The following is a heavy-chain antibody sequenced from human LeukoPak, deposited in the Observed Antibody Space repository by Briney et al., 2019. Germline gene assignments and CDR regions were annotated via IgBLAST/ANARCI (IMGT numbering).Heavy chain of an antibody. V-gene: IGHV4-34*01. CDR2: INHSGST. CDR3: ARGQRLGYYYYYMDV. J-gene: IGHJ6*03. Sequence: PSETLSLTCAVYGGSFSAYYWSWIRQPPGKGLEWIGEINHSGSTNYNPSLKSRVTISVDTSKNQFSLKLRSVTAADTAAYYCARGQRLGYYYYYMDVWGKGTTVTVSS. D-gene: IGHD7-27*01. CDR1: GGSFSAYY.